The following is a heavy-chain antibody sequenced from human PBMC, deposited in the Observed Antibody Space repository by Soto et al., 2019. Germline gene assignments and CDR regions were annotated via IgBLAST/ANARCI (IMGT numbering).Heavy chain of an antibody. CDR2: IYYSGST. CDR1: GGSISGGDYF. Sequence: SETLSLTCTVSGGSISGGDYFWNWIRQPPGKGLEWIGYIYYSGSTYYTPSLRSRVTISVDTSKTQFSLKLSSVTAADTAVYYCARQDSTVVMLFDYWGQGTLVTVSS. D-gene: IGHD2-21*01. V-gene: IGHV4-30-4*01. CDR3: ARQDSTVVMLFDY. J-gene: IGHJ4*02.